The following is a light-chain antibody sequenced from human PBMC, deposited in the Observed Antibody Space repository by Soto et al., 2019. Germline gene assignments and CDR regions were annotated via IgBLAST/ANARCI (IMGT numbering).Light chain of an antibody. J-gene: IGKJ5*01. CDR2: DVS. Sequence: ESALTRGPYSLAVYPGGGATISYRASRSARSGLGWYQQKPGQPPSLLIYDVSIRATGIPARFNGSGSGTEFTLTVSSRQSEDFAAYYCQHYDTWASLTFGPGTRLEIK. CDR1: RSARSG. CDR3: QHYDTWASLT. V-gene: IGKV3-15*01.